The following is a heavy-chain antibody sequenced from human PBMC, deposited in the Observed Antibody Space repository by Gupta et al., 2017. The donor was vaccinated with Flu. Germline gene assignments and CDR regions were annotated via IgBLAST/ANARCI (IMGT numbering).Heavy chain of an antibody. V-gene: IGHV3-66*02. D-gene: IGHD3-3*01. CDR3: ARAKSYYDNYYYGMDV. CDR2: IYSGGST. Sequence: EVQLVESGGGLVQPGGSLRLSCAASGFTVSSNYMSWVRQAPGKGLEWVSVIYSGGSTYYADSVKGRFTISRDNSKNTLYLQMNSLRAEDTAVYYCARAKSYYDNYYYGMDVWGQGTTVTVSS. CDR1: GFTVSSNY. J-gene: IGHJ6*02.